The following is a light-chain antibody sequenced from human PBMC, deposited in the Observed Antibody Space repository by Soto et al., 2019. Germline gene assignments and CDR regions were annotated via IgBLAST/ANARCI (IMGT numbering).Light chain of an antibody. J-gene: IGKJ3*01. CDR3: QQYYSGPIT. Sequence: IQMTQSPSSLSASVGDRVTITCRASQGINHYLAWYQQIPGKVPKLLIYGASTLHLGVPSRFSGSGSGTDFTLTISSLQPEDVATYYCQQYYSGPITFGPGTKVDIK. V-gene: IGKV1-27*01. CDR2: GAS. CDR1: QGINHY.